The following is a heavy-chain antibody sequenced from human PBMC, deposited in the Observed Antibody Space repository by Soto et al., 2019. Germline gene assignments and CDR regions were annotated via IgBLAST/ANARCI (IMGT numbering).Heavy chain of an antibody. J-gene: IGHJ2*01. V-gene: IGHV3-21*01. CDR3: ARVENDYGDYRYWYFDL. CDR2: ISSSSSYI. CDR1: GFTFSSYS. D-gene: IGHD4-17*01. Sequence: EVQLVESGGGLVKPGGSLRLSCAASGFTFSSYSMNWVRQAPGKGLEWVSSISSSSSYIYYADSVKGRFTMSRDNAKNSLYLQMNSLRAEDTAVYYCARVENDYGDYRYWYFDLWGRGTLVTVSS.